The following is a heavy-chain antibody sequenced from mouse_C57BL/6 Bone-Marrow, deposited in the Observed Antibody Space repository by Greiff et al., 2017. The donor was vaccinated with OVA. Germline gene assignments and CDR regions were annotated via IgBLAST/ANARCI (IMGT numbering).Heavy chain of an antibody. J-gene: IGHJ2*01. CDR3: AREDGYYPYFDY. Sequence: QVQLQQSGAELVRPGTSVKLSCKASGYTFTSYWMHWVKQRPGQGLEWIGVIDPSDSYTNYNQKFKGKATLTVDTSSSTAYMQLSSLTSEDSAVYYCAREDGYYPYFDYWGQGTTLTVSS. D-gene: IGHD2-3*01. CDR1: GYTFTSYW. V-gene: IGHV1-59*01. CDR2: IDPSDSYT.